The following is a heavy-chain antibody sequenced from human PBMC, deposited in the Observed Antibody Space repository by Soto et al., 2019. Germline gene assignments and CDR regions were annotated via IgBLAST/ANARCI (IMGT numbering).Heavy chain of an antibody. D-gene: IGHD6-6*01. V-gene: IGHV3-48*02. CDR1: GFTFSSYS. CDR2: ISSSSSTI. J-gene: IGHJ4*02. Sequence: GGSLRLSCAASGFTFSSYSMNWVRQAPGKGLEWVSYISSSSSTIYYADSVKGRFTIPRDNAKNSLYLQMNSLRDEDTAVYYCERDAYSYSSFPHFDYWGQGTLVTVSS. CDR3: ERDAYSYSSFPHFDY.